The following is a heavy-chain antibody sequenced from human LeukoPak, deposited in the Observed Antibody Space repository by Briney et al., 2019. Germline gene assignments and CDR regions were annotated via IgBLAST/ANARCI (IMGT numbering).Heavy chain of an antibody. Sequence: PGGSLRLSCAASGFIFSPYAMSWVRQAPGKGLEWVAVISYDGSNKYYADSVKGRFTISRDNSKNTLYLQMNSLRAEDTAVYYCARDGLWWPGLIGYYFDYWGQGTLVTVSS. D-gene: IGHD4/OR15-4a*01. CDR3: ARDGLWWPGLIGYYFDY. CDR1: GFIFSPYA. CDR2: ISYDGSNK. J-gene: IGHJ4*02. V-gene: IGHV3-30-3*01.